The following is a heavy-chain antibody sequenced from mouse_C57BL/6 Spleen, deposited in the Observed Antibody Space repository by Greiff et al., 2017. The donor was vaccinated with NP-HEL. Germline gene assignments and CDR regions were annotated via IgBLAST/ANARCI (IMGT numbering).Heavy chain of an antibody. Sequence: VQLQQSGPELVKPGASVKISCKASGYSFTGYYMNWVKQSPEKSLEWIGEINPSTGGTTYNQKFKAKATLTVDKSSSTAYMQLKSLTSEDSAVYYCARRLTDYAMDYWGQGTSVTVSS. CDR1: GYSFTGYY. CDR2: INPSTGGT. J-gene: IGHJ4*01. CDR3: ARRLTDYAMDY. D-gene: IGHD1-2*01. V-gene: IGHV1-42*01.